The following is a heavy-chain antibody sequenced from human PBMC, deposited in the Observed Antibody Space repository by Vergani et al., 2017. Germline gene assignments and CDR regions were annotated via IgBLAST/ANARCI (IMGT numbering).Heavy chain of an antibody. V-gene: IGHV3-23*01. CDR3: ARDLRLLYTRFDP. J-gene: IGHJ5*02. D-gene: IGHD3-16*01. Sequence: EVQLLQSEGAVVQPGGSLRLSCVASGFTFSSHAMSWVRQGHGQGLEWVSSIKNNGDSTHYADSVKGRFTISRDNSKNTLYLQMNSLRDEDTGVYYCARDLRLLYTRFDPWGQGTLVTVSS. CDR1: GFTFSSHA. CDR2: IKNNGDST.